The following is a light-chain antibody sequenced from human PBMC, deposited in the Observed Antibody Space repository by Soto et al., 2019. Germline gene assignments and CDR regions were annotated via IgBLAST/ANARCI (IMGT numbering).Light chain of an antibody. V-gene: IGKV3-20*01. CDR1: QSVSSSY. CDR2: GAS. Sequence: EIVLTQSPGTLSLSPGERATLSCRASQSVSSSYLAWYQQKPGQAPRLLIYGASSRATGIPDRFSGSGSGTDFTLTISSLQSEDFAIYYCQQYNNRPPETFGQGTKLE. J-gene: IGKJ2*01. CDR3: QQYNNRPPET.